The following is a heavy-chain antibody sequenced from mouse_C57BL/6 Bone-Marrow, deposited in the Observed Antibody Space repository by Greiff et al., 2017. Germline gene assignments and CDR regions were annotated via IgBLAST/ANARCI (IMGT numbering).Heavy chain of an antibody. CDR3: ARSRDGYYAWFAY. D-gene: IGHD2-3*01. V-gene: IGHV1-64*01. Sequence: QVQLKQPGAELVKPGASVKLSCKASGYTFTSYWMHWVKQRPGQGLEWIGMIHPNSGSTNYNEKFKSKATLTVDKSSSTAYMQLSSLTSEDSAVYYCARSRDGYYAWFAYWGQGTLVTVSA. CDR2: IHPNSGST. CDR1: GYTFTSYW. J-gene: IGHJ3*01.